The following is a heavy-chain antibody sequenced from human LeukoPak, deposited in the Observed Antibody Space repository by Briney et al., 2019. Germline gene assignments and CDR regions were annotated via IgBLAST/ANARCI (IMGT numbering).Heavy chain of an antibody. CDR1: GYSFTSYW. CDR3: ARGRFKSQLLSFY. V-gene: IGHV5-51*01. D-gene: IGHD2-2*01. Sequence: GESLKISCKASGYSFTSYWIAWVRQMPGKGLEWMGVIYPGDSDTRYSPSFQGQVTISADKSISTAHLQWSSLKASDTAVYYCARGRFKSQLLSFYWGQGTLVTVSS. CDR2: IYPGDSDT. J-gene: IGHJ4*02.